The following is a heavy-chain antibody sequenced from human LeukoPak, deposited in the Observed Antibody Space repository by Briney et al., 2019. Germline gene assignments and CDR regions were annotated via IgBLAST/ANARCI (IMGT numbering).Heavy chain of an antibody. CDR1: GGSISSYY. Sequence: SETLSLTCTVSGGSISSYYWSWIWQPPGKGLEWIGYIYYSGSTNYNPSLKSRVTISVDTSKNQFSLKLSSVTAADTAVYYCARLLTSGTTYYYYYGMDVWGQGTTVTVSS. D-gene: IGHD1-7*01. V-gene: IGHV4-59*08. J-gene: IGHJ6*02. CDR2: IYYSGST. CDR3: ARLLTSGTTYYYYYGMDV.